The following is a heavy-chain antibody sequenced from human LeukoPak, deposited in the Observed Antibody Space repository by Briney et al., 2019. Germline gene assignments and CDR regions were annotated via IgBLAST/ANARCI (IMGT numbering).Heavy chain of an antibody. CDR3: ARGVLGGGDYYYGMDV. CDR2: ISYDGSNK. CDR1: GFTFSSYA. D-gene: IGHD3-16*01. V-gene: IGHV3-30-3*01. Sequence: PGGSLRLSCAASGFTFSSYAMHWVRQAPGKGLEWVAVISYDGSNKYYADSVKGRFTISRDNSKNTLYLQMNSLRAEDTAVYYCARGVLGGGDYYYGMDVWGQGTTVTVSS. J-gene: IGHJ6*02.